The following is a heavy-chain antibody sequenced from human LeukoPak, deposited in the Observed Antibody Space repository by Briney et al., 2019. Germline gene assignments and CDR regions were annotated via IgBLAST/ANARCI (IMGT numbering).Heavy chain of an antibody. CDR1: GFTFSSYA. J-gene: IGHJ4*02. V-gene: IGHV3-21*01. CDR2: VSTSGSSK. Sequence: NPGGSLRLSCAASGFTFSSYAMNWVRQAPGKGLEWVSSVSTSGSSKYYADSVKGRFAISRDNAKNSLYLQMSGLEAEDTAVYYCARERGGEDFDCWGQGTLVTVSS. CDR3: ARERGGEDFDC. D-gene: IGHD3-16*01.